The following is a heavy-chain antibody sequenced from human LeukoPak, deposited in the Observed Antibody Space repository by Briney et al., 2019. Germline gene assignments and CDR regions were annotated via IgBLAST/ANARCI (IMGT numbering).Heavy chain of an antibody. D-gene: IGHD3-22*01. J-gene: IGHJ4*02. CDR2: IWYDGSNK. Sequence: GRSLRLSCAASGFTFSSYGMHWVRQAPGKGLEWVAVIWYDGSNKYYADSVKGRFTISRDNSKNTLYLQMNSLRAEDTAVYYCARESYYDSSGSDYWGQGALVTVSS. CDR1: GFTFSSYG. V-gene: IGHV3-33*01. CDR3: ARESYYDSSGSDY.